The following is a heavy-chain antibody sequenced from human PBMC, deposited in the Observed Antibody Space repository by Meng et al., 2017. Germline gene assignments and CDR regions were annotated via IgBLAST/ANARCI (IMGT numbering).Heavy chain of an antibody. CDR3: ARDFKGYSYGRYFDY. Sequence: SETLSLTCAVSGYSISSGYYWGWIRQPPGKGLEWIGSIYHSGSTYYNPSLKSRVTISVDTSKNQFSLKLSSVTAADTAVYYCARDFKGYSYGRYFDYWGQGTLVTVSS. J-gene: IGHJ4*02. CDR2: IYHSGST. CDR1: GYSISSGYY. V-gene: IGHV4-38-2*02. D-gene: IGHD5-18*01.